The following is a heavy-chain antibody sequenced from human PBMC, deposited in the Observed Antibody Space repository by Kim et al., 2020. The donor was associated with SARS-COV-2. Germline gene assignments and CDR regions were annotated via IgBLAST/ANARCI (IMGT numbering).Heavy chain of an antibody. CDR2: IGTAGDT. CDR1: GFTFSSYD. J-gene: IGHJ6*02. V-gene: IGHV3-13*01. D-gene: IGHD5-12*01. CDR3: ARGVRTHESGYDNYYYYGMDV. Sequence: GGSLRLSCAASGFTFSSYDMHWVRQATGKGLEWVSAIGTAGDTYYPGSVKGRFTISRENAKNSLYLQMNSLRAGDTAVYYCARGVRTHESGYDNYYYYGMDVWGQGTTVTVSS.